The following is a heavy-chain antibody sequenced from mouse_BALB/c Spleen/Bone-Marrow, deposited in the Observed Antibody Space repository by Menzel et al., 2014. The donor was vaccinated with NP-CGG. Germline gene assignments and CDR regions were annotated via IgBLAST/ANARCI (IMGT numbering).Heavy chain of an antibody. V-gene: IGHV1-69*02. CDR2: IFPSETYT. CDR1: GYTFTSYW. J-gene: IGHJ2*01. D-gene: IGHD4-1*01. Sequence: QVQLQQSGAELVRPGASVKLSCKASGYTFTSYWINWVKQRPGQGLEWIGNIFPSETYTNYNQKFKDKATLTVDKSSSTAYMQLSSPTSEDSAFYYCTRDNWDYWGQGTTLTVSS. CDR3: TRDNWDY.